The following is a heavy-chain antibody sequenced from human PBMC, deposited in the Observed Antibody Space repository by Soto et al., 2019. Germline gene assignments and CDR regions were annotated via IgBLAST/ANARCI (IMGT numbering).Heavy chain of an antibody. D-gene: IGHD3-22*01. CDR3: ATSEHYYDSRGYGYFDY. Sequence: SETLSLTCTVSGGSISSSSYYWGWIRQPPGKGLEWIGSIYYSGSTYYNPSLKSRVTIFVDTSKNQFSLKLSSVTAADTAVYYCATSEHYYDSRGYGYFDYWGQGTLVTVSS. CDR1: GGSISSSSYY. V-gene: IGHV4-39*01. CDR2: IYYSGST. J-gene: IGHJ4*02.